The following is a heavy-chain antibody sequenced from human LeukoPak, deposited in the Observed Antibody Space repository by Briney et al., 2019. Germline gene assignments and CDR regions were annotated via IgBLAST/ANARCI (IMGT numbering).Heavy chain of an antibody. V-gene: IGHV3-7*01. CDR2: IRQDGGET. J-gene: IGHJ5*02. CDR1: GFTLSSHW. Sequence: GGSLRLSCAASGFTLSSHWMGWIRQAPGKGLEWVANIRQDGGETYYVDSVKGRFTISRDNAKNSLYLQMYSLRVEETAMYYCARWRQSSTWYWLDPWGQGTLVTVSP. D-gene: IGHD6-13*01. CDR3: ARWRQSSTWYWLDP.